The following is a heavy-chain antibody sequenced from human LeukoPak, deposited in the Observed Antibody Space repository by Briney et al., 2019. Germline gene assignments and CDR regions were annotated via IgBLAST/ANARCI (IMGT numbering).Heavy chain of an antibody. J-gene: IGHJ4*02. D-gene: IGHD1-1*01. CDR3: VRGPATGGYDY. V-gene: IGHV1-2*02. Sequence: ASVKVSCKASGYTFTAYFLHWVRQAPGPGLEWMGWINPNTGDTNYARRFQGRVTMTRDTSISTVYMDLNSLISDDTAVYYCVRGPATGGYDYWGQGNLVTVSS. CDR1: GYTFTAYF. CDR2: INPNTGDT.